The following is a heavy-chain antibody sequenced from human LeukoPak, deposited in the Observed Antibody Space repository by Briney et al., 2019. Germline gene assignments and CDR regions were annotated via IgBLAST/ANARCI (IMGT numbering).Heavy chain of an antibody. D-gene: IGHD3-16*01. CDR2: VFTTGGA. CDR1: GGSIGTYY. J-gene: IGHJ4*02. CDR3: VRDGPSWGLL. V-gene: IGHV4-4*07. Sequence: SSETLSLTCTVSGGSIGTYYWSWLRQPAGKGLEWMGRVFTTGGANYNPSLKSRVTMSLDTSKNLFSLKVNSVTAADTAVYYCVRDGPSWGLLWGQGALVTVSS.